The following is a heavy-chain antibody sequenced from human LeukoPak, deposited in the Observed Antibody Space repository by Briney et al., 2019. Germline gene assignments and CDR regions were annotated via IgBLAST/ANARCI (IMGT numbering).Heavy chain of an antibody. V-gene: IGHV3-23*01. D-gene: IGHD5-12*01. CDR1: GFTFSSYS. CDR2: ISGSGGST. J-gene: IGHJ4*02. Sequence: GGSLRLSCAASGFTFSSYSMNWVRQAPGKGLEWVSAISGSGGSTYYADSVKGRFTISRDNSKNTLYLQMNSLRAEDTAVYYCAKDSSTGSGYVSDYWGQGTLVTVSS. CDR3: AKDSSTGSGYVSDY.